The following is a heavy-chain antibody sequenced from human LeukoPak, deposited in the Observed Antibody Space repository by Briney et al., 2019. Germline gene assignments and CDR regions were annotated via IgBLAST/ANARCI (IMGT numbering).Heavy chain of an antibody. CDR2: IFGSGGSP. Sequence: PGGSLRLSCEASGSTFGSHAMYWVRQAPGKGLEWVAGIFGSGGSPHYADSVKGRFTISRDNSRNTVYLQINSLRAEDTAVYYCGKTTVGYSSGQKPAWPVDYWGQGTLVTVSS. D-gene: IGHD5-18*01. V-gene: IGHV3-23*01. CDR1: GSTFGSHA. J-gene: IGHJ4*02. CDR3: GKTTVGYSSGQKPAWPVDY.